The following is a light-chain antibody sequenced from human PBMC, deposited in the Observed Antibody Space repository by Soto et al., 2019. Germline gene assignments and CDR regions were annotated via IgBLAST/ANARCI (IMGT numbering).Light chain of an antibody. V-gene: IGLV2-23*01. J-gene: IGLJ1*01. CDR2: EGG. CDR1: SSAVGSYRF. CDR3: GSSAPSRTFV. Sequence: QSALTQPASVSGSPGQSITISCTGSSSAVGSYRFVSWYQHHPGKVPKLIIYEGGKRPSGVSNRFSGSGPGNTASLTISGLQAEDEADYYCGSSAPSRTFVFGTGTKLTVL.